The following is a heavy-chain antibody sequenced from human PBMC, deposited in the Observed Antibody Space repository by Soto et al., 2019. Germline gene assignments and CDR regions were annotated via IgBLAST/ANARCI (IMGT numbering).Heavy chain of an antibody. V-gene: IGHV4-59*01. J-gene: IGHJ4*02. CDR2: VYYTGST. CDR1: GGCMSGSY. CDR3: ARSVAVAGARIDY. Sequence: ETLSLSGTVSGGCMSGSYWGWIRQSPGKGLEWLGYVYYTGSTNYSPSLRSRVSISVDTSKNEFSLRMSSVTAADTAVYFCARSVAVAGARIDYWGQGTQVTVSS. D-gene: IGHD6-19*01.